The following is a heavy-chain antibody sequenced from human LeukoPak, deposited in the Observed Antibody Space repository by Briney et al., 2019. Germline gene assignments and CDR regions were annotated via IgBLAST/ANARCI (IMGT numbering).Heavy chain of an antibody. Sequence: GGSLRLSCAASGFTLSSYAMSWVRQAPGKGLEWVSGITDSGGSTYYADSVKGRFTISRDNSKNTLNLQMNSLRAEDTAVYYCAKVDSSSSIDYWGQGTLVTVSS. CDR2: ITDSGGST. D-gene: IGHD6-6*01. V-gene: IGHV3-23*01. CDR1: GFTLSSYA. J-gene: IGHJ4*02. CDR3: AKVDSSSSIDY.